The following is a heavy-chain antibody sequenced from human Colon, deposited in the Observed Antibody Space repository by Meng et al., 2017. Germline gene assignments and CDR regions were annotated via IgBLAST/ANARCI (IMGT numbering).Heavy chain of an antibody. V-gene: IGHV3-7*01. CDR2: IKHEGSEK. J-gene: IGHJ4*02. Sequence: GESLKISCATSGFTFSSYWMYWIRRAPGKGLEWVARIKHEGSEKNYADSVKGRYTISRENAKNSLYLQINTPRAEDTAVYYCVRDRGYYNFDYWGQERLVTVSS. CDR1: GFTFSSYW. CDR3: VRDRGYYNFDY. D-gene: IGHD1-26*01.